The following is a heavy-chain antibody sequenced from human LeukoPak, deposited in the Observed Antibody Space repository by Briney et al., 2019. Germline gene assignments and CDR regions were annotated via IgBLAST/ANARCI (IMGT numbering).Heavy chain of an antibody. V-gene: IGHV3-9*01. J-gene: IGHJ5*02. D-gene: IGHD6-13*01. CDR1: GFTFDDYA. CDR3: ARERIAAAGKIWFDP. CDR2: ISWNSGSI. Sequence: PGGSLRLSXVASGFTFDDYAMHWVRQAPGKGLEWVSGISWNSGSIGYADSVKGRFTISRDNAKNSLYLQMNSLRAEDTAVYYCARERIAAAGKIWFDPWGQGTLVTVSS.